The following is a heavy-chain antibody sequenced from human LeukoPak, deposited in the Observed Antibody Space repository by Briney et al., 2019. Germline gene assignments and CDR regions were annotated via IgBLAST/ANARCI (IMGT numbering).Heavy chain of an antibody. V-gene: IGHV3-23*01. D-gene: IGHD3-3*01. CDR3: AKATIFGVGKDAFDI. J-gene: IGHJ3*02. CDR1: GFTFSSYA. Sequence: GGSLRLSCAASGFTFSSYAMSWIRQAPGKGLEWVSAISGSGGSTYYADSVKGRFTISRDNSKNTLYLQMNSLRAEDTAVYYCAKATIFGVGKDAFDIWGQGTMVTVSS. CDR2: ISGSGGST.